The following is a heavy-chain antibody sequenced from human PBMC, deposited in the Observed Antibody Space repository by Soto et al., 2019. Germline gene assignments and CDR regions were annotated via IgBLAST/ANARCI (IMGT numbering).Heavy chain of an antibody. Sequence: QVQLVESGGGVVRPGRSLRLSCVASEFSFSAYGMHWVRLAPGKGLQWVAVISYDGNDKYYADSVKGRFTISRDDSKNTLYLQMNSLRREDTAIYYCARRKPVTTGHYCYYTDVWGKGTTVTGPS. J-gene: IGHJ6*03. CDR1: EFSFSAYG. V-gene: IGHV3-30*03. CDR2: ISYDGNDK. D-gene: IGHD4-17*01. CDR3: ARRKPVTTGHYCYYTDV.